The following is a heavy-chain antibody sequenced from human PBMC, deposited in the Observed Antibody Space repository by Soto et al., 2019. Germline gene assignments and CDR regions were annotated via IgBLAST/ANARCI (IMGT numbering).Heavy chain of an antibody. J-gene: IGHJ4*02. CDR2: IYYTGYT. D-gene: IGHD4-17*01. CDR1: GGSLNDFY. Sequence: SSGTPSPPRTVSGGSLNDFYWGWIRQPPGEGLEWIGDIYYTGYTTYNPPPKRRVAISVDTSRNQFSLKLSYVTAADTAVYYCARHAVTTIANSFDYWGQGNLVTFSS. V-gene: IGHV4-59*08. CDR3: ARHAVTTIANSFDY.